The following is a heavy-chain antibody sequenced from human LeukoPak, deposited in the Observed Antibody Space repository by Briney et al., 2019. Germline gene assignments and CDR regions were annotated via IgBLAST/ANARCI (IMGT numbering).Heavy chain of an antibody. J-gene: IGHJ4*02. CDR3: AKGGKWDVTPFDY. Sequence: GRSLRLSCAASGFTFDRYPMHWVRQAPGKGLEWVALISYDGSYKFYGDSVKGRFTISRDNSKNTLYLQVNSLRAEDTAVYYCAKGGKWDVTPFDYWGQGTLVTVSS. CDR2: ISYDGSYK. CDR1: GFTFDRYP. D-gene: IGHD1-26*01. V-gene: IGHV3-30-3*01.